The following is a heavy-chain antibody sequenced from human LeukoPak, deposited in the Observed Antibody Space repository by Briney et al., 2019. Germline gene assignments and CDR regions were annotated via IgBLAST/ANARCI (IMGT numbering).Heavy chain of an antibody. CDR1: GGSFSGYY. V-gene: IGHV4-34*01. Sequence: SETLSLTCAVYGGSFSGYYWSWIRQPPGKGLEWIGEINHSGSTNYNPSLKSRVTISVDTSENQFSLKLSSVTAADTAVYYCARGSSLITMIVVVRGFDYWGQGTLVTVSS. J-gene: IGHJ4*02. CDR2: INHSGST. D-gene: IGHD3-22*01. CDR3: ARGSSLITMIVVVRGFDY.